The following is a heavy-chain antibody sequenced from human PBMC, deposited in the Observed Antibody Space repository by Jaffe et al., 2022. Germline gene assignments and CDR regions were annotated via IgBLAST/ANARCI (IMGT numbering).Heavy chain of an antibody. J-gene: IGHJ4*02. V-gene: IGHV4-61*02. Sequence: QVQLQESGPGLVQPSQTLSLTCTVSGGSISSGSDFWSWIRQPAGKGLEWIGRVYSSGSTIYNPSLKSRVTISVDTSKNQFSLKLSSVTAADTAVYYCARVGYGGYGVLDYWGQGTLVTVSS. D-gene: IGHD5-12*01. CDR1: GGSISSGSDF. CDR2: VYSSGST. CDR3: ARVGYGGYGVLDY.